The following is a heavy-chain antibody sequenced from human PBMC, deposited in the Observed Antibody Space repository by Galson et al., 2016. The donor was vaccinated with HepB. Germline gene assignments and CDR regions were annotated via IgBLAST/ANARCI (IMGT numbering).Heavy chain of an antibody. Sequence: SLRLSCAASEFTVSSNYMSWVRQAPGKGLEWVSGISDNGGSTYYVDSVKGRFTISRDNFKNMLYLQMNSLRAEDTAVYYCAKGLTTVTTEVDYWGQGTLVTVSS. CDR1: EFTVSSNY. CDR3: AKGLTTVTTEVDY. CDR2: ISDNGGST. V-gene: IGHV3-23*01. D-gene: IGHD4-17*01. J-gene: IGHJ4*02.